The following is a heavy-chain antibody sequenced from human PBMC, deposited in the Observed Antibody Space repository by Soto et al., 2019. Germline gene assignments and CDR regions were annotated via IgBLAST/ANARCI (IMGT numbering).Heavy chain of an antibody. CDR3: ARVSNRDLVMVVGSSYYMAV. CDR1: GGSISSYY. CDR2: IYYSGST. V-gene: IGHV4-59*01. Sequence: QVQLQESGPGLVKPSETLSLTCTVSGGSISSYYWSWIRQPPGKGLEWIGYIYYSGSTNYSPSLKSRVTISVGTSKNQFSLKLSSVTAADTAVYYCARVSNRDLVMVVGSSYYMAVWGKGTTVTVSS. D-gene: IGHD2-8*02. J-gene: IGHJ6*03.